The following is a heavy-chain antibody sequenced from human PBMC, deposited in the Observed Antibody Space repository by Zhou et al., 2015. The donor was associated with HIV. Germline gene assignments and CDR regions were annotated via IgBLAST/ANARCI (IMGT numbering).Heavy chain of an antibody. D-gene: IGHD3-10*01. Sequence: QVQLVQSGAEVKKPGSSVKVSCKASGGTFSSYAISWVRQAPGQGLEWMGGIIPIFGTANYAQKFQGRVTITADESTSTAYMELSSLRSEDTAVYYCARTTMVRGVTPYYYYGMDVWGQGTTGHRLL. CDR3: ARTTMVRGVTPYYYYGMDV. J-gene: IGHJ6*02. V-gene: IGHV1-69*12. CDR2: IIPIFGTA. CDR1: GGTFSSYA.